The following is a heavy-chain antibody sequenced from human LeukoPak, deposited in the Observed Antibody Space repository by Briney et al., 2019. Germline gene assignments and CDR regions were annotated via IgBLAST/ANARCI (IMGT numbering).Heavy chain of an antibody. V-gene: IGHV3-7*01. CDR3: ARGEWLRSHYFDF. CDR2: IKQDGSEK. D-gene: IGHD5-12*01. J-gene: IGHJ4*02. CDR1: GFTFSSHW. Sequence: GRSLRLSCAASGFTFSSHWMSWVRQAPGKGLEWVANIKQDGSEKYYVDSVKGRFTISRDNAKNSLYLQMNSLRAEDTAVYYCARGEWLRSHYFDFWGQGTLVTVSS.